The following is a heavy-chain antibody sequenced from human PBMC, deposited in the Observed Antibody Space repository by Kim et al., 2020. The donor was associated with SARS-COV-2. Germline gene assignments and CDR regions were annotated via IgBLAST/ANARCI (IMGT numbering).Heavy chain of an antibody. CDR3: ARLGGSGSSWYTLWGGGYYYYGMDV. CDR2: MNPNSGNT. D-gene: IGHD6-13*01. Sequence: ASVKVSCKASGYTFTSYDINWVRQATGQGLEWMGWMNPNSGNTGYAQKFQGRVTMTRKTSISTAYMELSSLRSEDTAVYYCARLGGSGSSWYTLWGGGYYYYGMDVWGQGTTVTVSS. CDR1: GYTFTSYD. V-gene: IGHV1-8*01. J-gene: IGHJ6*02.